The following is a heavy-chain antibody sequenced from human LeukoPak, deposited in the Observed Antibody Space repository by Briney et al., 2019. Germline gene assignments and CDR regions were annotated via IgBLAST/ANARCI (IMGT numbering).Heavy chain of an antibody. CDR2: ISSSSSYI. Sequence: PGGSLRLSCAASGFTFSSYSMNWVRQAPGKGLEWVSSISSSSSYIYYADSVKGRFTISRDNAKNSLYLQMNSLRAEDTAVYYCAKAQTGYLDPSDYWGQGTLVTVSS. CDR1: GFTFSSYS. V-gene: IGHV3-21*01. D-gene: IGHD3-9*01. J-gene: IGHJ4*02. CDR3: AKAQTGYLDPSDY.